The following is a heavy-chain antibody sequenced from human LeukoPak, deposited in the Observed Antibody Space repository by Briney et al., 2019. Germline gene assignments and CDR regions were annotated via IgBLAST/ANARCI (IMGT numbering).Heavy chain of an antibody. CDR3: AKDQGLTAPPPYGLDV. D-gene: IGHD5-18*01. J-gene: IGHJ6*02. CDR1: GGTFSSSA. CDR2: TIPVLNIT. Sequence: SVKVSCKTSGGTFSSSAITWVRQAPGQGLEWMGRTIPVLNITTYAQKFQGRVTITADTSASTVYMELSSLRSEETAVYYCAKDQGLTAPPPYGLDVWGQGTTVIVTS. V-gene: IGHV1-69*04.